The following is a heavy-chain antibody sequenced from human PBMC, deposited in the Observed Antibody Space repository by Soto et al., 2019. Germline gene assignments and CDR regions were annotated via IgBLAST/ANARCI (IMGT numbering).Heavy chain of an antibody. CDR3: EGDGYNGFKIFDY. CDR1: GGTFSSYA. Sequence: QVQLVQSGAEVKKPGSSVKVSCKASGGTFSSYAISWVRQAPGQGLEWMGGIIPIFGTANYAQKFQGRVTITADESTSNAYMELGSLRSEDTGVYYCEGDGYNGFKIFDYWGQGTLVTVSS. D-gene: IGHD5-12*01. V-gene: IGHV1-69*01. CDR2: IIPIFGTA. J-gene: IGHJ4*02.